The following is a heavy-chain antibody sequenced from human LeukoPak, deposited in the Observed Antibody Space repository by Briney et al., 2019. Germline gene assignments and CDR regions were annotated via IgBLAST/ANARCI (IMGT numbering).Heavy chain of an antibody. CDR1: GFTFSSYA. V-gene: IGHV3-23*01. J-gene: IGHJ4*02. D-gene: IGHD3-22*01. Sequence: GGSLRLSCAASGFTFSSYAMSWVRQAPGKGLEWVSAISGSGGSTYYADSVKGRLTISRDNSKNTLYLKMNSLRAEDTAVYYCAKEFARGYNYYDSSGYYYPFGYWGQGTLVTVSS. CDR3: AKEFARGYNYYDSSGYYYPFGY. CDR2: ISGSGGST.